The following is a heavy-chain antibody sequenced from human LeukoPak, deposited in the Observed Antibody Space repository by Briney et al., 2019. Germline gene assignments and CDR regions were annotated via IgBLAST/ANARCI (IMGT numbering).Heavy chain of an antibody. CDR1: GYSFTSYW. J-gene: IGHJ6*02. V-gene: IGHV5-51*01. CDR3: ARHQKPSYGSGSYSRYYYYGMDV. D-gene: IGHD3-10*01. Sequence: GESLKISCKGSGYSFTSYWIGWVRQMPGKGLEWMGIIYPGDSDTRYSPSFQGQVTISADKSISTAYLQWSSLKASDTAMYYCARHQKPSYGSGSYSRYYYYGMDVWGQGTTVTVPS. CDR2: IYPGDSDT.